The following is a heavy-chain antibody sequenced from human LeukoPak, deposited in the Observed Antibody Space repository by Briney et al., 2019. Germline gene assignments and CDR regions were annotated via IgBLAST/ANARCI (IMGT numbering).Heavy chain of an antibody. V-gene: IGHV3-48*03. CDR1: GFTFSSYE. J-gene: IGHJ4*02. Sequence: GGSLRLSCAASGFTFSSYEMNWVRQAPGKGLEWVSYISSSGSTIYYADSVKGRFTISRDNAKNSLYLQMNSLRAEDTAVYYCARGGRAYYYDSSGYFDYWGQGTLVTVSS. CDR2: ISSSGSTI. D-gene: IGHD3-22*01. CDR3: ARGGRAYYYDSSGYFDY.